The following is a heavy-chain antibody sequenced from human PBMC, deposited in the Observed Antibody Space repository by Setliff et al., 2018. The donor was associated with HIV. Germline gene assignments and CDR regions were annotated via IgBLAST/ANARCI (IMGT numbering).Heavy chain of an antibody. CDR2: IYYSGST. J-gene: IGHJ4*02. V-gene: IGHV4-39*01. CDR1: GGSISSGSYY. CDR3: ARLSGGMVPNY. Sequence: SETLSLTCTVSGGSISSGSYYWGWIRQSPGKGLEWIGSIYYSGSTYDNPSLKSRVTISVDPSKNQILLRLSSVTAADTAVYYCARLSGGMVPNYWGQGTLVTVSS. D-gene: IGHD3-10*01.